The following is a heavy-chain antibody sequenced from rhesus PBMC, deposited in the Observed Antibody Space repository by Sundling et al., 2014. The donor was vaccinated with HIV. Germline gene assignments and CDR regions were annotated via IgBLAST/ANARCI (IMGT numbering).Heavy chain of an antibody. D-gene: IGHD1-26*01. Sequence: EVKLVESGGGLAKPGGSLRLSCAASGFSFIGYTMHWVRQAPGKGLEWVSGISTGGSTYYADSVKGRFTISRDNSQKTLSLQMNSLRTEDTAVYYCAKESQGGYNWNYGLDSWGQGVVVTVSS. CDR2: ISTGGST. CDR1: GFSFIGYT. CDR3: AKESQGGYNWNYGLDS. V-gene: IGHV3-103*01. J-gene: IGHJ6*01.